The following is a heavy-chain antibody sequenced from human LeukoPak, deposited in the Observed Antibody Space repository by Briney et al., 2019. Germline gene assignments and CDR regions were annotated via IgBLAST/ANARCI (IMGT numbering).Heavy chain of an antibody. J-gene: IGHJ6*02. CDR1: GYTFTSYG. V-gene: IGHV1-18*01. Sequence: GASVTVSCKASGYTFTSYGISWVRQAPGQGLEWMGWISAYNGNTNYAQKLQGRVTMTTDTSTSTAYMELRSLRSDDTAVYYCARDSSGWYSYYYYGMDVWGQGTTVTVSS. CDR2: ISAYNGNT. CDR3: ARDSSGWYSYYYYGMDV. D-gene: IGHD6-19*01.